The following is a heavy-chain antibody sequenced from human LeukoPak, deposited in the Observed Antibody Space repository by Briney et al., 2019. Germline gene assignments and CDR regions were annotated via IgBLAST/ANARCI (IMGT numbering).Heavy chain of an antibody. CDR2: INYSGSN. CDR3: ARGIKPGLGGAPAY. J-gene: IGHJ4*02. Sequence: SETLSLTCTVSGGSFSTYYWSWIRQPPGKGLEWIGYINYSGSNTYSPSLKSQVTISVDTSKSQFSLKLSSVTAADTAVYYCARGIKPGLGGAPAYWGQGTLVTVSS. V-gene: IGHV4-59*01. CDR1: GGSFSTYY. D-gene: IGHD3-10*01.